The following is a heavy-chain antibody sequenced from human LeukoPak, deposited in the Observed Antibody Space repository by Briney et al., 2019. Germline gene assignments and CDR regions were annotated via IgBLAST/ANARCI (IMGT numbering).Heavy chain of an antibody. CDR1: GYTFTGYY. CDR2: INSNSGGT. J-gene: IGHJ4*02. D-gene: IGHD2-2*01. Sequence: ASVKVSCKASGYTFTGYYMHWVRQAPGQGLEWMGWINSNSGGTNYAQKFQGRVTMTRDTSISTAYMELSRLRSDDTAVYYCAREGGDIVVVPAAGFDYWGQGTLVTVSS. CDR3: AREGGDIVVVPAAGFDY. V-gene: IGHV1-2*02.